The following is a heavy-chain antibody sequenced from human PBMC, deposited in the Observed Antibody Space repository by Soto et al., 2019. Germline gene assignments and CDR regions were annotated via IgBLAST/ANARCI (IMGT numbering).Heavy chain of an antibody. CDR3: ARESITMVRGVIPNPYYFDY. V-gene: IGHV4-4*02. Sequence: SETLSLTCAVSSGSISSSNWWSWVRQPPGKGLEWIGEIYHSGSTNYNPSLKSRVTISVDKSKNQFSLKLSSVTAAETAVYYCARESITMVRGVIPNPYYFDYWGQGTLVTVSS. CDR2: IYHSGST. J-gene: IGHJ4*02. CDR1: SGSISSSNW. D-gene: IGHD3-10*01.